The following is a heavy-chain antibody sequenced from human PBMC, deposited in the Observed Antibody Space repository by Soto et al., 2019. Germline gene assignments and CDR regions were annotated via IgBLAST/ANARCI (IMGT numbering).Heavy chain of an antibody. D-gene: IGHD3-22*01. CDR1: GFTFSDAG. J-gene: IGHJ4*02. V-gene: IGHV3-15*07. CDR3: QTYYYDSSGYFFRKNFDY. Sequence: GGALRLSCAASGFTFSDAGLNWARQAAGKGLEWVGRIKSKADGGTADYAAPVKGRFTISKDDSKNTLYLQMNSLKTEDTAVYYCQTYYYDSSGYFFRKNFDYWGQGTLVTVSS. CDR2: IKSKADGGTA.